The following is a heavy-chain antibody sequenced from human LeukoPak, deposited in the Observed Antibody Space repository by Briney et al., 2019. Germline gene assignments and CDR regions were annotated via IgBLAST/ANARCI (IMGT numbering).Heavy chain of an antibody. CDR3: AKDHLYCSGGSCYGDY. J-gene: IGHJ4*02. Sequence: GGSLRLSCAASGFTFSSYGMSWVRQAPGKGLEWVSAISGSGGNTYYADSVEGRFTISRDNSKNTLYLQMNSLRAEDTAVYYCAKDHLYCSGGSCYGDYWGQGTLVTVSS. CDR1: GFTFSSYG. CDR2: ISGSGGNT. V-gene: IGHV3-23*01. D-gene: IGHD2-15*01.